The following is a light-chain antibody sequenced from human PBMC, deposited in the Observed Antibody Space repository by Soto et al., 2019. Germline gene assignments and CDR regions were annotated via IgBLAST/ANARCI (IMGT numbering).Light chain of an antibody. V-gene: IGKV1-12*01. Sequence: DIQMTQSPSSVSASVGDRVTITCRASQGIVSWLAWYQQKPGKAPKLLIYAASNLQSGVPLRFSGSGSGTDFTLTISSLQPEYFSTYYCQQTTSFPLTFGGGTKVEIK. CDR2: AAS. CDR3: QQTTSFPLT. CDR1: QGIVSW. J-gene: IGKJ4*01.